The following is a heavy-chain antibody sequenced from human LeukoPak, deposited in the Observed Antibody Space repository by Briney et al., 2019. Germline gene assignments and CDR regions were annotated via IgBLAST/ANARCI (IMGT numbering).Heavy chain of an antibody. CDR3: ARTITMIVVPYYYYYYMDV. V-gene: IGHV4-34*01. Sequence: SETLSLTCAVYGGSFSGYYWSWLRQPPGKGLEWVGEINHSGSTNYNPSLKSRVTISVETSKNQFSLKLSSVAAADTAVYYCARTITMIVVPYYYYYYMDVWGKGTTVTVSS. CDR2: INHSGST. J-gene: IGHJ6*03. D-gene: IGHD3-22*01. CDR1: GGSFSGYY.